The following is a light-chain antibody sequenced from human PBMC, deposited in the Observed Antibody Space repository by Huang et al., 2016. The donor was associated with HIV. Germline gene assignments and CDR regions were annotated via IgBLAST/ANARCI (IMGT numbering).Light chain of an antibody. CDR2: AAS. J-gene: IGKJ2*01. Sequence: DLQMTQSPSSLSASVVDRVTITCRASQSISSYLNWYQQKPGKAPKLLIYAASSLQSGVPSRFSGSGSGTDFTLTISSLQPEDFATYYCQQSYNTPYTFGQGTRLEIK. CDR3: QQSYNTPYT. V-gene: IGKV1-39*01. CDR1: QSISSY.